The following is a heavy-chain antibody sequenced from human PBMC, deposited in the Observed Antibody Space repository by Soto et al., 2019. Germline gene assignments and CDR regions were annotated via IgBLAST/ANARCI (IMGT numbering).Heavy chain of an antibody. CDR2: IYYSGST. D-gene: IGHD4-17*01. Sequence: SETLSLTCTVSGGSISSGGYYWSWIRQHPGKGLEWIGYIYYSGSTYYNPSLKSRVTISVDTSKNQFSLKLSSVTAADTAVYYCASMVYGDSPDEYFQHWGQGTLVTV. V-gene: IGHV4-31*03. CDR3: ASMVYGDSPDEYFQH. J-gene: IGHJ1*01. CDR1: GGSISSGGYY.